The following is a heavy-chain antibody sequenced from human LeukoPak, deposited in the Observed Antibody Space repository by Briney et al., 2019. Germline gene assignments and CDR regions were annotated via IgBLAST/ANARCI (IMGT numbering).Heavy chain of an antibody. V-gene: IGHV4-39*01. J-gene: IGHJ3*02. CDR3: ATPYSGGYHGLDI. D-gene: IGHD1-26*01. CDR1: GGSISSSIYY. Sequence: SETLSLTCTVSGGSISSSIYYWAWIRQPPGKGLEWIGSIYHSGATYYNPSLKSRVTISIDTSKNQFSLKLSSVTAADTAVYYCATPYSGGYHGLDIWGQGTMVTVSS. CDR2: IYHSGAT.